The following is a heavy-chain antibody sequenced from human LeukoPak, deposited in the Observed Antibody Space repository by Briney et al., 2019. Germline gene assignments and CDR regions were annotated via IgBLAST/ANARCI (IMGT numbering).Heavy chain of an antibody. J-gene: IGHJ4*02. Sequence: GGSLRLSCAASGFTFSSYSMNWVRQAPGKGLEWVSYIRNSGNTIYYADSVKGRFTISRDPAKNSLYLQMNSLRAEDTALYYCARSGGFVDYWGQGTLVTVSS. CDR3: ARSGGFVDY. V-gene: IGHV3-48*01. D-gene: IGHD3-16*01. CDR1: GFTFSSYS. CDR2: IRNSGNTI.